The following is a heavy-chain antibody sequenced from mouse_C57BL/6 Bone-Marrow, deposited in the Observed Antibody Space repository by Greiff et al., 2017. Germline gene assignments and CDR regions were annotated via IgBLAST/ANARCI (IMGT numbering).Heavy chain of an antibody. D-gene: IGHD2-3*01. V-gene: IGHV1-42*01. CDR3: ARGEVYDGYFAWFAY. J-gene: IGHJ3*01. CDR1: GYSFTGYY. CDR2: INPSTGGT. Sequence: VHVKQSGPELVKPGASVKISCKASGYSFTGYYMNWVKQSPEKSLEWIGEINPSTGGTTYNQKFKAKATLTVDKSSSTAYMQLKSLTSEDSAVYYCARGEVYDGYFAWFAYWGQGTLVTVSA.